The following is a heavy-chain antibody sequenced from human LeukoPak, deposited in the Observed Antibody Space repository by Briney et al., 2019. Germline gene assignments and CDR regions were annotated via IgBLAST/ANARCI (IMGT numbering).Heavy chain of an antibody. CDR3: ARGDYGSGSYPFLFDY. CDR1: GGSISSGGYS. D-gene: IGHD3-10*01. CDR2: IYHSGST. J-gene: IGHJ4*02. Sequence: SQTLSLTCAVSGGSISSGGYSWSWIRQPPGKGLEWIGYIYHSGSTYHNPSLKSRVTISVDRSKNQFSLKLSSVTAADTAVYYCARGDYGSGSYPFLFDYWGQGTLVTVSS. V-gene: IGHV4-30-2*01.